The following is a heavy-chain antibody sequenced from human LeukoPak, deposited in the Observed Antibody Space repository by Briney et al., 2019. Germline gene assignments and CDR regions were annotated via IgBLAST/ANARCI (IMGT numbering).Heavy chain of an antibody. CDR1: GFTFSSYA. CDR2: ISGSDGST. CDR3: AKADYGDYLLPDY. D-gene: IGHD4-17*01. Sequence: GGSLRLSCAASGFTFSSYAMSWVRQAPGKGLEWVSAISGSDGSTYYADSVKGRFAISRDNSKNTLYLQMNSLRAEDTAVYYCAKADYGDYLLPDYWGQGTLVTVSS. J-gene: IGHJ4*02. V-gene: IGHV3-23*01.